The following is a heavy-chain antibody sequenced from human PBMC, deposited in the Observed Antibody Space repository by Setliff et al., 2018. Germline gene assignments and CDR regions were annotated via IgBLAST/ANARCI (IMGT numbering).Heavy chain of an antibody. CDR2: IYYSGST. CDR3: ASLPYYDSSGYSLSYY. D-gene: IGHD3-22*01. CDR1: GGSISSSSYY. Sequence: SETLSLTCTVSGGSISSSSYYWGWIRQPPGKGLEWIGSIYYSGSTYYNPSLKSRVTISVDTSKNQFSLKLSSVTAADTAVYYCASLPYYDSSGYSLSYYWGQGTLVTVPQ. V-gene: IGHV4-39*01. J-gene: IGHJ4*02.